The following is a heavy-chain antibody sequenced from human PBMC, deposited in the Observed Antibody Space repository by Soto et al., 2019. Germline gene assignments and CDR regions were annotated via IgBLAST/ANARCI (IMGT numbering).Heavy chain of an antibody. V-gene: IGHV1-18*04. CDR3: AREPYSSGWYSIRVTSVGRDPFDI. Sequence: ASVKVSCKASGYTFTSYGISWVRQAPGQGLEWMGWISAYNGNTNYAQKLQGRVTMTTDTSTSTAYMELRSLRSDDTAVYYCAREPYSSGWYSIRVTSVGRDPFDIWGKGTTVT. CDR2: ISAYNGNT. J-gene: IGHJ3*02. CDR1: GYTFTSYG. D-gene: IGHD6-19*01.